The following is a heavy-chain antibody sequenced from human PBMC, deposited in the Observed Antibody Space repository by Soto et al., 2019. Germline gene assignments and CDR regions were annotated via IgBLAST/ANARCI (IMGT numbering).Heavy chain of an antibody. D-gene: IGHD3-22*01. Sequence: GGSLRLSCAASGFTFSNAWMSWVRQAPGKGLEWVGRIKSKTDGGTTDYAAPVKGRFTISRDDSKNTLYLQMNSLKTEDTAVYYCTTAYYYDSSGYRGHAFDIWGQGTMVTVSS. V-gene: IGHV3-15*01. J-gene: IGHJ3*02. CDR3: TTAYYYDSSGYRGHAFDI. CDR1: GFTFSNAW. CDR2: IKSKTDGGTT.